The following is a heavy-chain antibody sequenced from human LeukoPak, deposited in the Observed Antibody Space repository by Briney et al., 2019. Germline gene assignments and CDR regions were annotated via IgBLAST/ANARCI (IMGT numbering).Heavy chain of an antibody. Sequence: GGSLRLSCAASGFTFSSYAMSWVRQAPGKGLEWVSVISGSGGSTYYADSVKGRFTISRDNSKNTLYLQMNSLRAEDTAVYYCAKDLEQWLVLGLFDYWGQGTLVTVSS. CDR1: GFTFSSYA. D-gene: IGHD6-19*01. CDR3: AKDLEQWLVLGLFDY. J-gene: IGHJ4*02. V-gene: IGHV3-23*01. CDR2: ISGSGGST.